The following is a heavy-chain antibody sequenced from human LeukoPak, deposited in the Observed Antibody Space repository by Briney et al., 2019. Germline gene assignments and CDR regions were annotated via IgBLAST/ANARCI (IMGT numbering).Heavy chain of an antibody. D-gene: IGHD3-22*01. Sequence: GGSLRFSCAASGFTFSSYGMHWVRQAPGKGLEWVAVIWYDGSNKYYADSVKGRFTISRDNSKNTLYLQMNSLRAEDTAVYYCALFYDSSGYYLNRDAFDIWGQGTMVTVSS. CDR1: GFTFSSYG. CDR2: IWYDGSNK. V-gene: IGHV3-33*01. J-gene: IGHJ3*02. CDR3: ALFYDSSGYYLNRDAFDI.